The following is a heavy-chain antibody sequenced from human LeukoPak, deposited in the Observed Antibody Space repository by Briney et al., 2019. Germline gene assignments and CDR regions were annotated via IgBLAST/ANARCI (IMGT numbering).Heavy chain of an antibody. CDR1: GYTFTGYY. CDR3: ARKVGYCSSTSCAAAFDY. J-gene: IGHJ4*02. V-gene: IGHV1-2*02. Sequence: ASVKVSCKASGYTFTGYYMHWVRQAPGQGLEWMGWINPNSGGTNYAQKFQGRVTMTRDTSISTAYMELSRLRSDDTAVYYCARKVGYCSSTSCAAAFDYWGQGTLVTVSS. CDR2: INPNSGGT. D-gene: IGHD2-2*03.